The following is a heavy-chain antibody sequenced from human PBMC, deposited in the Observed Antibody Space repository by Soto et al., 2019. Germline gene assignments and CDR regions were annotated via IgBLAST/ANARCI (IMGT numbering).Heavy chain of an antibody. J-gene: IGHJ6*02. D-gene: IGHD3-10*01. Sequence: QVQLVESGGGVVQPGRSLRLSCAASGFTFSSYGMHWVRQAPGKGLEWVAVIWYDGSNKYYADSVKGRFTISRDNSKNTLYLQMNSLRAEDTAVYYCAREGGSGSYSYYYGMDVCGQGTTVTVSS. CDR1: GFTFSSYG. V-gene: IGHV3-33*01. CDR3: AREGGSGSYSYYYGMDV. CDR2: IWYDGSNK.